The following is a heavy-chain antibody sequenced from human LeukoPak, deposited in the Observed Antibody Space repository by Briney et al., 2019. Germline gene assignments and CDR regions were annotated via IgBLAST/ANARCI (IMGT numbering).Heavy chain of an antibody. Sequence: GEALKISCKASGYSITSYLIGWVRQMAGGGLEWRGIIYPGDSATKYSTSFHGDVTISADKSISTAYRQWGSLKASDTAMYYCAGHEVLTGPFDYWGQGTLVTVSS. V-gene: IGHV5-51*01. CDR1: GYSITSYL. CDR2: IYPGDSAT. D-gene: IGHD1-14*01. J-gene: IGHJ4*02. CDR3: AGHEVLTGPFDY.